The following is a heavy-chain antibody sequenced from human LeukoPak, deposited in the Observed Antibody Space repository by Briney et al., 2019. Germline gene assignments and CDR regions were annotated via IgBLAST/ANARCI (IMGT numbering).Heavy chain of an antibody. CDR1: GFTFSRYS. CDR3: ARAMSTFGGVRNYFDS. CDR2: ISGSSSII. J-gene: IGHJ4*02. Sequence: PGGSLRLSCAASGFTFSRYSMNWVRQAPGKGPECVSYISGSSSIIWYADSVKGRFRISRDNAKSSLDLEMNSLRAEDTAVYYCARAMSTFGGVRNYFDSWGQGTLVTVSS. D-gene: IGHD3-16*01. V-gene: IGHV3-48*04.